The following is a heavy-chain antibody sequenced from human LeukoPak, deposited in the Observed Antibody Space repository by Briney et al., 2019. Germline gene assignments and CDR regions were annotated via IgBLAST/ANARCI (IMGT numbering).Heavy chain of an antibody. Sequence: PSQTLSLTCTVSGGSISSGDYYWNWIRQHPGKGLEWIGCIYYSGSTYYNPSLKSRVTISVDTSKNQFSLKLSSVTAADTAVYYCAGDHRSTSWYGVDYWGQGTLVTVSS. V-gene: IGHV4-31*03. CDR2: IYYSGST. J-gene: IGHJ4*02. D-gene: IGHD6-13*01. CDR1: GGSISSGDYY. CDR3: AGDHRSTSWYGVDY.